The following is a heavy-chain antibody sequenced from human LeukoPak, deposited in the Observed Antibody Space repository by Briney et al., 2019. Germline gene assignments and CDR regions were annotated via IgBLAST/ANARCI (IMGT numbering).Heavy chain of an antibody. D-gene: IGHD5-18*01. V-gene: IGHV3-33*01. CDR2: IWYDGSNK. CDR3: ARSAALRYSYFDY. J-gene: IGHJ4*02. Sequence: GGSLRLSCAASGFTFSSYGMHWVRQAPGKGLEWVAVIWYDGSNKYYADSVKGRFTISRDNSKNTLYLQMNSLRAEDTAVYYCARSAALRYSYFDYWGQGTLVTVSS. CDR1: GFTFSSYG.